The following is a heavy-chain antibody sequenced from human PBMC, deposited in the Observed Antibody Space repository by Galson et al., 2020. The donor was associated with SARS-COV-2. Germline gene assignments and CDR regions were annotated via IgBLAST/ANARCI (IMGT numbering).Heavy chain of an antibody. V-gene: IGHV3-21*01. CDR1: GFTFSSYS. J-gene: IGHJ5*02. Sequence: GESLKNSCAASGFTFSSYSMNWVRQAPGKGLEWVSSISSSSSYIYYADSVKGRFTISRDNAKNSLYLQMNSLRAEDTAVYYCARDSTAYYDFWSGYYVPDWFDPWGQGTLVTVSS. D-gene: IGHD3-3*01. CDR3: ARDSTAYYDFWSGYYVPDWFDP. CDR2: ISSSSSYI.